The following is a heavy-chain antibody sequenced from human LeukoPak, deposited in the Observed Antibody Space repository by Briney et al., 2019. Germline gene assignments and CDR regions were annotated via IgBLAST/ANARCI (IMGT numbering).Heavy chain of an antibody. CDR1: GFTFDDYA. J-gene: IGHJ3*02. D-gene: IGHD2-15*01. Sequence: GGSLRLSCAASGFTFDDYAMHWVRHAPGKGLEWVSGISRNSGSIGYADSVKGRFTISRDNAKNSLYLQMNRLRAEDTALYYCAKDMGSGGSCYAFDIWGQGTMVTVSS. CDR2: ISRNSGSI. CDR3: AKDMGSGGSCYAFDI. V-gene: IGHV3-9*01.